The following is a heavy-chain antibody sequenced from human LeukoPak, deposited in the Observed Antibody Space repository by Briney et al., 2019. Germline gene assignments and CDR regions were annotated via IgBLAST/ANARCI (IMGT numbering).Heavy chain of an antibody. CDR3: ASGRVATINWFDP. J-gene: IGHJ5*02. CDR2: IYHSGST. Sequence: SESLYLTCAVSGGSISSSNWWSWVRQPRGKGLERIGEIYHSGSTNYTPSFKSRVTISVDKSKNPFSLKLSCVTAADTAVYYCASGRVATINWFDPWGQGTLVTVSS. D-gene: IGHD5-24*01. CDR1: GGSISSSNW. V-gene: IGHV4-4*02.